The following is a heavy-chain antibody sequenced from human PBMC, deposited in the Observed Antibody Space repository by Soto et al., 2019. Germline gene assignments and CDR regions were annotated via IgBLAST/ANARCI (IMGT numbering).Heavy chain of an antibody. D-gene: IGHD2-15*01. CDR1: GFSLSTSGMC. V-gene: IGHV2-70*01. J-gene: IGHJ5*02. CDR2: IDWDDDK. Sequence: SVPALVNATQTLTLTCTFSGFSLSTSGMCVSWIRQPPGKALEWLALIDWDDDKYYSTSLKTRLTISKDTSKNQVVLTMTNMDPVDTATYYCARMGLAHGWFDPWGQGTLVTVSS. CDR3: ARMGLAHGWFDP.